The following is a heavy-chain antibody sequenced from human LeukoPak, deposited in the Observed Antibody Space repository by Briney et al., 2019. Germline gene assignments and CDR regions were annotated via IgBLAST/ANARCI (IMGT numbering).Heavy chain of an antibody. CDR1: GFTVRSSY. D-gene: IGHD3-10*01. CDR2: IYSDDTT. CDR3: ARDRAPPTSWYFDI. V-gene: IGHV3-53*01. J-gene: IGHJ2*01. Sequence: GGSLRLSCAASGFTVRSSYMSWVRQAPGKGLEWVSIIYSDDTTYYADSVKGRFTISIDISKNALYLQMNSLRVEDTAVYYCARDRAPPTSWYFDIWGRGTLVTVSS.